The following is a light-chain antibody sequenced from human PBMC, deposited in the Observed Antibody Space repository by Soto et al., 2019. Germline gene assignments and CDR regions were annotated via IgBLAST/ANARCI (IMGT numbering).Light chain of an antibody. CDR1: SSDVGGYNY. CDR2: EVT. J-gene: IGLJ1*01. V-gene: IGLV2-14*01. CDR3: SSYTTTNTYV. Sequence: QSVLTQPASVYGSPGQSITISCTGTSSDVGGYNYVSWYQQHPGKAPKLMIYEVTHRPSGVSNRFSGSKSGNTASLTISGLQAEDEADYYCSSYTTTNTYVFGTGTKVTVL.